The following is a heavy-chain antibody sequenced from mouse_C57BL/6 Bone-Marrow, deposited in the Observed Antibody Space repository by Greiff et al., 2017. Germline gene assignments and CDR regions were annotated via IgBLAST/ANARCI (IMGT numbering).Heavy chain of an antibody. J-gene: IGHJ2*01. CDR2: ISGGGGNT. V-gene: IGHV5-9*01. CDR1: GFTFSSYT. CDR3: ARRVGNFDY. Sequence: DVKLVESGGGLVKPGGSLKLSCAASGFTFSSYTMSWVRQTPEKRLEWVATISGGGGNTYYPDSVKGRFTISRDNAKNTLYLQMSSLRSEDTALYYCARRVGNFDYWGQGTTLTVSS. D-gene: IGHD1-1*02.